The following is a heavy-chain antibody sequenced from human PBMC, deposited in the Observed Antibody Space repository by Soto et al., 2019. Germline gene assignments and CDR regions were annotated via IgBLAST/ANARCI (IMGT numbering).Heavy chain of an antibody. CDR3: ARGGRDGHIWPY. CDR2: ISSGSGTI. CDR1: GFTFSSYS. V-gene: IGHV3-48*02. J-gene: IGHJ4*02. Sequence: PGGSLRLPCAASGFTFSSYSMNWVRQAPGKGLEWVSYISSGSGTIYYADSVKGRFTISRDNAKNSLYLQMDSLRDEDTAVYYYARGGRDGHIWPYWGQGTLVTVSS. D-gene: IGHD3-16*01.